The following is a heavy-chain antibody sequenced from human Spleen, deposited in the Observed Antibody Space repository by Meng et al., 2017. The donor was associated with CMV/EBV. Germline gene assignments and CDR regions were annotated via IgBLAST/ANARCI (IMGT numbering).Heavy chain of an antibody. CDR3: ARDFGNYNYYYYSLNV. D-gene: IGHD4-11*01. Sequence: GESLKISCAASGFTFSDYYMSWIRQAPGKGLEWASYISNSGTTIYYADSVKGRFTISRDNAKNSLYLQMNSLRAEDTAVYYCARDFGNYNYYYYSLNVWGQGTTVTVSS. CDR2: ISNSGTTI. J-gene: IGHJ6*02. CDR1: GFTFSDYY. V-gene: IGHV3-11*04.